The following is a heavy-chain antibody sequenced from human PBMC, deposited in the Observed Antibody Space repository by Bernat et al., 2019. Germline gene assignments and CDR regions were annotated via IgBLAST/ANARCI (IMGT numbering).Heavy chain of an antibody. V-gene: IGHV3-30*01. Sequence: QVQLVESGGGVVQPGRSLRLSCAASGFTFSSYAMHCVRQAPGKGLEWVAVISYDGSNKYYADSVKGRFTISRDNSKNTLYLQMNSLRAEETAVYYWERATGFYGDYIDYWGQGTLVTVSS. CDR1: GFTFSSYA. CDR3: ERATGFYGDYIDY. CDR2: ISYDGSNK. J-gene: IGHJ4*02. D-gene: IGHD4-17*01.